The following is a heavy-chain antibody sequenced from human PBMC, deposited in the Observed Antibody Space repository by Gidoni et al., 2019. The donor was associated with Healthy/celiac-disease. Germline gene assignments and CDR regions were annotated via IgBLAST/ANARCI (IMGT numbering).Heavy chain of an antibody. CDR2: IKSKTDGGTT. D-gene: IGHD2-2*01. J-gene: IGHJ4*02. Sequence: EVQLVEPGGGLVKPGGSLRPSCAASGFPSSNPGMSWVRQAPGKGLEWVGRIKSKTDGGTTDYAAPVKGRFTISRDDSKNTLYLQMNSLKTEDTAVYYCTTCSSTSCYFGFDYWGQGTLVTVSS. CDR1: GFPSSNPG. V-gene: IGHV3-15*01. CDR3: TTCSSTSCYFGFDY.